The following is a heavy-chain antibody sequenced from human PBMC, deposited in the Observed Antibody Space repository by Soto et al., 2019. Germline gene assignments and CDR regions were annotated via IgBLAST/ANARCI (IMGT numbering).Heavy chain of an antibody. Sequence: EVQLLESGGGLVQPGGSLRLSCAASGFTIRTYAMSWVRQAPGKGLQWVSTISGRGGSTCYADSVKGRFTISRDGAKNTLYLAMKSLRAWDTGVSYCAKDPPPAQEWLVGQGWVDPWGQGTLVFVSS. V-gene: IGHV3-23*01. J-gene: IGHJ5*02. CDR3: AKDPPPAQEWLVGQGWVDP. D-gene: IGHD3-3*01. CDR2: ISGRGGST. CDR1: GFTIRTYA.